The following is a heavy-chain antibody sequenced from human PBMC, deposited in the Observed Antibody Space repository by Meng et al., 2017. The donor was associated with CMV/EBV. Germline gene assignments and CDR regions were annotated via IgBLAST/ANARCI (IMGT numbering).Heavy chain of an antibody. CDR2: INPNSGGT. CDR3: ARSGLRFLEWSHHWFDP. CDR1: YNFAGYY. D-gene: IGHD3-3*01. Sequence: YNFAGYYMHWVRQGPGQGLEWMGWINPNSGGTTYAQKFQGRVTMTRDTSISTAYMELSRLRSDDTAVYYCARSGLRFLEWSHHWFDPWGQGTLVTVSS. J-gene: IGHJ5*02. V-gene: IGHV1-2*02.